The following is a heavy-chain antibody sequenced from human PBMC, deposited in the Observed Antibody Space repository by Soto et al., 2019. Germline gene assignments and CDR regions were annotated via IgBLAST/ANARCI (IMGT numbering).Heavy chain of an antibody. V-gene: IGHV4-39*01. Sequence: QLQLQESGPGLVKPSETLSLTCTVSGGSISSSSYYWGWIRQPPGKGLEWIGSIYYSGSTYYNPSLKSRVTISVDTSKNQFSLKLSSVTAADTAVYYCARLPLLLWFGESTWGYFDLWGRGTLVTVSS. CDR2: IYYSGST. J-gene: IGHJ2*01. CDR3: ARLPLLLWFGESTWGYFDL. CDR1: GGSISSSSYY. D-gene: IGHD3-10*01.